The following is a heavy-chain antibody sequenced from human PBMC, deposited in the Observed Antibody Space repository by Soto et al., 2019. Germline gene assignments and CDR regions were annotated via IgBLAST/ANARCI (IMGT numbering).Heavy chain of an antibody. CDR2: EIFGPA. CDR1: GGSFSSSV. D-gene: IGHD2-2*01. V-gene: IGHV1-69*01. Sequence: QVQLVQSGAEVKKPGSSVRVSCKASGGSFSSSVISWVRKALGKGLDGREEIFGPANYAKKFQGKVTITADESRRTAYLELSSLRSEDTAVYYCTRGRDHCSSISCHRNDWFDPWGQGTLVTVSS. J-gene: IGHJ5*02. CDR3: TRGRDHCSSISCHRNDWFDP.